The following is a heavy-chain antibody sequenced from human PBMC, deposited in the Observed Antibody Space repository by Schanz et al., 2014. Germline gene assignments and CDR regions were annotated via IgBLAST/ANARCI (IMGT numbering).Heavy chain of an antibody. Sequence: EVRLVESGGGLVQPGGSLRLSCEASGFTFNSYAMTWVRQAPGKGLEWVSCTNGDGTNAKYADSVKGRFTISRDNAKKTLSLQMISLRAEDTAIYFCTRSYYDFSWGSYRFRAFDIWGQGTTVIVSS. V-gene: IGHV3-74*02. CDR1: GFTFNSYA. J-gene: IGHJ3*02. CDR3: TRSYYDFSWGSYRFRAFDI. CDR2: TNGDGTNA. D-gene: IGHD3-16*02.